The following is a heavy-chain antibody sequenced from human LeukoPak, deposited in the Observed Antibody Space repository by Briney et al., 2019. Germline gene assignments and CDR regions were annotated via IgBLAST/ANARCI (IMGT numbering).Heavy chain of an antibody. V-gene: IGHV1-69*13. CDR1: GGTFSSYS. D-gene: IGHD6-13*01. CDR2: IIPIFGTA. Sequence: SVYLSCTASGGTFSSYSFSWVRQPPGQGLEWMGGIIPIFGTANYAQKFQGRVTITADESTSTSYMELSSLRSEDTAVYYCARDEGSSWNNWCDPWGQGTLVTVSS. J-gene: IGHJ5*02. CDR3: ARDEGSSWNNWCDP.